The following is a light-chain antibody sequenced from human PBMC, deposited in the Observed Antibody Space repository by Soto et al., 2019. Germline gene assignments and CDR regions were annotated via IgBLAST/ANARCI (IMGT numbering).Light chain of an antibody. V-gene: IGLV2-14*01. J-gene: IGLJ1*01. CDR3: SSYATRNTYV. CDR1: SGNVGSYDY. Sequence: QSVLTQPASVSGSPGQSITISCTGTSGNVGSYDYVSWYQQYPGKAPKLMIYKVSYRPSGVSDRFSGSKSGKTASLTISGLQAEDEAHYYCSSYATRNTYVFGTGTKVTVL. CDR2: KVS.